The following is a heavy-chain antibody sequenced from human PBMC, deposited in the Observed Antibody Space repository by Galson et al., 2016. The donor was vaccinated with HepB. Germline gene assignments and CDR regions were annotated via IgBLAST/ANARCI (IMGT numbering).Heavy chain of an antibody. CDR3: ARRAATYDSSGYYYGADGDY. V-gene: IGHV4-39*01. J-gene: IGHJ4*02. D-gene: IGHD3-22*01. CDR2: IYYSGST. CDR1: GGSVSSGSYY. Sequence: LSLTCTVSGGSVSSGSYYWSWVRQPPGKALEWIGSIYYSGSTYYNPSLKSRVTISVDTSKNQFSLKLSSVTAANTAVYYCARRAATYDSSGYYYGADGDYWGQGTLVTVSS.